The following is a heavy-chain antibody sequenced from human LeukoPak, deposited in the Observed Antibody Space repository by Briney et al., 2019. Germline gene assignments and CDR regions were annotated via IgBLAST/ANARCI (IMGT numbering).Heavy chain of an antibody. CDR1: GYTFTSYG. CDR2: ISAYNGNT. Sequence: ASVKVSCKASGYTFTSYGISWVRQAPGQGLEWMGWISAYNGNTNYAQKLQGRVTMTTDTSTSTAYMELRSLRSDDTAVYYCARDRRPSDIVATITVSHFDFSGQGTLVTVSS. V-gene: IGHV1-18*01. J-gene: IGHJ4*02. D-gene: IGHD5-12*01. CDR3: ARDRRPSDIVATITVSHFDF.